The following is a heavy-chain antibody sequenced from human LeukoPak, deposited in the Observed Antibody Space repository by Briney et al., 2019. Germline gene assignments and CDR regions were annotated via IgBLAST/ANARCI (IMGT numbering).Heavy chain of an antibody. CDR1: GFTFSSYA. V-gene: IGHV3-30*04. CDR2: ISYDGSNK. J-gene: IGHJ6*02. Sequence: GRSLRLSCAASGFTFSSYAMHWVRQAPGKGLEWVAVISYDGSNKYYADSVKGRFTIYRDNSKNTLYLQMNSLRAEDTAVYYCARDRGGGSRSYYYYYGMDVWGQGTTVTVSS. CDR3: ARDRGGGSRSYYYYYGMDV. D-gene: IGHD2-15*01.